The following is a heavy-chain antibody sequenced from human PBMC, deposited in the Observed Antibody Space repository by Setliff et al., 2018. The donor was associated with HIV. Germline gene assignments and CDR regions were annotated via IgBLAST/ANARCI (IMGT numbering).Heavy chain of an antibody. CDR2: MNTNSGNA. CDR3: ATSSRIYYYSNMDV. D-gene: IGHD2-2*01. J-gene: IGHJ6*03. V-gene: IGHV1-8*02. Sequence: ASVKVSCKASGYTFTNSDINWVRQATGQGLGWMGWMNTNSGNAGYAQKFQGRVIMTRDTSITTAYMELSSLRSDDTDVYYCATSSRIYYYSNMDVWGKGTTVTVSS. CDR1: GYTFTNSD.